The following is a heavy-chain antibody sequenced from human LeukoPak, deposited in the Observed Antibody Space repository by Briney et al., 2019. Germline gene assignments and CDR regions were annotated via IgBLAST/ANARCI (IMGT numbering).Heavy chain of an antibody. J-gene: IGHJ3*02. D-gene: IGHD5-18*01. CDR3: ARVRTYNTAMARQPPSGAFDI. V-gene: IGHV1-46*01. CDR2: INPSGGST. Sequence: GASVKVSCKASGYTSTSYYMNWVRQAPGQGLEWMGIINPSGGSTSYAQKFQGRVTMTRDTSTSTVYMELSSLRSEDTAVYYCARVRTYNTAMARQPPSGAFDIWGQGTMVTVSS. CDR1: GYTSTSYY.